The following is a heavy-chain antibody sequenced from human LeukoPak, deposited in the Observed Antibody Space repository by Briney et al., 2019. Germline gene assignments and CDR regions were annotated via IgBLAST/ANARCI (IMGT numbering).Heavy chain of an antibody. CDR3: ARDPYNGSYGDDYYYYMDV. CDR2: ITRGSIYT. D-gene: IGHD1-26*01. Sequence: GGSLRLSCAASGFTFSNYNMDWVRQTPGKGLEWVSSITRGSIYTFYADSVKGRFTISRDNAKNSLSLQMNSLRAEDTAVYYCARDPYNGSYGDDYYYYMDVWGKGTTVTISS. V-gene: IGHV3-21*01. J-gene: IGHJ6*03. CDR1: GFTFSNYN.